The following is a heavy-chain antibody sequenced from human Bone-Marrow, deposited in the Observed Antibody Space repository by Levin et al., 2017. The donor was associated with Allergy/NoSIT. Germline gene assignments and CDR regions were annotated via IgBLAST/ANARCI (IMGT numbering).Heavy chain of an antibody. Sequence: GASVKVSCAASGFTFSSYRMNWVRQAPGRGLEWISYIRPDNDIRSYADSVKGRFTISRDNAKNSLYLQMNSLRAADTAVYYCARDYSWSSDSWGQGTLVTVSS. V-gene: IGHV3-48*04. D-gene: IGHD2-8*02. CDR1: GFTFSSYR. CDR2: IRPDNDIR. J-gene: IGHJ4*02. CDR3: ARDYSWSSDS.